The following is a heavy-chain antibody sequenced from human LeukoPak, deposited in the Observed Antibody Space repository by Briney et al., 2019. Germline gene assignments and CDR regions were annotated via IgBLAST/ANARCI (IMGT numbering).Heavy chain of an antibody. Sequence: GGSLRLSCAASGFTFDDYAMHWVRQAPGKGLEWVSLISGDGGSTYYADSVKGRFTISRDNSKNSLYLQVNSLRTEDTALYYCAKDILGSTGFDYWGQGTLVTVSS. J-gene: IGHJ4*02. CDR3: AKDILGSTGFDY. CDR1: GFTFDDYA. D-gene: IGHD3-3*02. V-gene: IGHV3-43*02. CDR2: ISGDGGST.